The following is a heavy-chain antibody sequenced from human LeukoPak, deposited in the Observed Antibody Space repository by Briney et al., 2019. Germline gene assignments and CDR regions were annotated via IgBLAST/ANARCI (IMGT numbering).Heavy chain of an antibody. J-gene: IGHJ5*02. CDR3: ARGYSSSWSNWFDP. CDR2: INHSGST. Sequence: SETLSLTCAVYGGSFSGYYWSWIRQPPGKGLEWIGEINHSGSTNYNPSLKSRVTVSVDTSKDQFSLKLSSVTAADTAVYYCARGYSSSWSNWFDPWGQGTLVTVSS. D-gene: IGHD6-13*01. CDR1: GGSFSGYY. V-gene: IGHV4-34*01.